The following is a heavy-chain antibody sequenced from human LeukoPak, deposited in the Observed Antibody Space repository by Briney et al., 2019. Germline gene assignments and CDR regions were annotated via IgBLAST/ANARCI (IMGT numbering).Heavy chain of an antibody. CDR3: AMCIAAAGTRRDYYYYGMDV. V-gene: IGHV3-33*01. Sequence: GGSLRLSCAASGFTFSSYGMHWVRQAPGKGLEWVAVIWYDGSNKYYADSVKGRFTISRDNSKNTLYLQMNSLRAGDTAVYYCAMCIAAAGTRRDYYYYGMDVWGKGTTVTVSS. CDR2: IWYDGSNK. J-gene: IGHJ6*04. D-gene: IGHD6-13*01. CDR1: GFTFSSYG.